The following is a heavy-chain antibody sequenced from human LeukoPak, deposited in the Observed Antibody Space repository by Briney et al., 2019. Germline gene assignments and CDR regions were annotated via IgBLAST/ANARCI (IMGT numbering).Heavy chain of an antibody. CDR3: AKEPGLSSGWFDY. V-gene: IGHV3-74*01. J-gene: IGHJ4*02. D-gene: IGHD6-19*01. CDR2: INSDGSST. Sequence: GGSLRLSCAASGFTFSSYWMRWVRQAPGKGLVWVSRINSDGSSTSYADSVKGRFTISRDNAKNSLYLQMNSLRAEDTAVYYCAKEPGLSSGWFDYWGQGTLVTVSS. CDR1: GFTFSSYW.